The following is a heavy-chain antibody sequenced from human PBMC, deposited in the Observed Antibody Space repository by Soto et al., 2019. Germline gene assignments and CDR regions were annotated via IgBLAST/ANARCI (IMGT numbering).Heavy chain of an antibody. CDR1: GYTFSSIG. D-gene: IGHD3-22*01. CDR3: ARDSTQYYYDTSGYSDY. Sequence: GASVKVSCKASGYTFSSIGISGVRQAPGQGLEWMGWSNPNSGGPNYAQNFQGRVTMTRDTSISTAYMELSRLRSDDTAVYYCARDSTQYYYDTSGYSDYWGLGTLVTVSS. CDR2: SNPNSGGP. V-gene: IGHV1-2*02. J-gene: IGHJ4*02.